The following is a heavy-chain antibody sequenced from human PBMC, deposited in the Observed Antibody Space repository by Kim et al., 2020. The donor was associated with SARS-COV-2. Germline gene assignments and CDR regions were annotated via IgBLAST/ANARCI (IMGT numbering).Heavy chain of an antibody. V-gene: IGHV4-4*07. CDR3: ARDFTGGHYERGGYYYGMDV. Sequence: SETLSLTCSVSGGSIRSYYWSWIRQPAGKGLEWIGRFYMNETFNYNPSLKSRVTLSVDTSKNQVSLRLSSVTAADTAVYYCARDFTGGHYERGGYYYGMDVWGQGTTATVSS. J-gene: IGHJ6*02. D-gene: IGHD4-17*01. CDR1: GGSIRSYY. CDR2: FYMNETF.